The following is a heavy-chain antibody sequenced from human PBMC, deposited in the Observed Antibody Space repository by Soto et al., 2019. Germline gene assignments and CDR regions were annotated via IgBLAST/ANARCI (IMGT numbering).Heavy chain of an antibody. Sequence: QVQLVQSGAEVKKPGASVKVSCKASGYIFTKYGISWVRQAPGQGLEWMGWISAYNGNTNYAQKLQGRVTMTTDTSKSTAYMELMSLTSDDTAVYYCARDVPTVTTGGPDYWGQGSLVTVSS. D-gene: IGHD4-17*01. CDR3: ARDVPTVTTGGPDY. CDR1: GYIFTKYG. CDR2: ISAYNGNT. V-gene: IGHV1-18*01. J-gene: IGHJ4*02.